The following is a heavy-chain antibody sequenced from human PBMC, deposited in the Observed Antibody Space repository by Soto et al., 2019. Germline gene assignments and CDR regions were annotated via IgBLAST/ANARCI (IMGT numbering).Heavy chain of an antibody. CDR3: ARDGNPYDSSGYYDDWFDP. CDR2: IIPIFGTA. CDR1: GGTFSSYA. J-gene: IGHJ5*02. Sequence: SVKVSCKASGGTFSSYAISWVRQAPGQGLEWMGGIIPIFGTANYAQKFQGRVTITADESTSTAYMELSSLRSEDTAVYYCARDGNPYDSSGYYDDWFDPWGQGTLATVSS. D-gene: IGHD3-22*01. V-gene: IGHV1-69*13.